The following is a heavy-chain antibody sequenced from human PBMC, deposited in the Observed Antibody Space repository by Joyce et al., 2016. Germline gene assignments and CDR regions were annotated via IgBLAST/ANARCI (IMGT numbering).Heavy chain of an antibody. CDR2: INKMRGGT. Sequence: VHLVQSGAEVKEPGASVKVSCKESGYTFTGFYVHWVRQAPGQGLEWRGMINKMRGGTTYAQKFQGRATLTRDTAANTHYMELTSLTSDDTAVFYCARDLTGSGWYYFDHWGQGTLVTVSS. CDR3: ARDLTGSGWYYFDH. CDR1: GYTFTGFY. J-gene: IGHJ4*02. D-gene: IGHD6-19*01. V-gene: IGHV1-46*01.